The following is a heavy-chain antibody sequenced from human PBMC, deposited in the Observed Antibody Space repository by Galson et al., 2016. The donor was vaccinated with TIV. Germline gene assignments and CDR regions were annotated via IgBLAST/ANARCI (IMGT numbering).Heavy chain of an antibody. Sequence: SLRLSCAASGITFNKFWMIWVRQAPGKGLEWLANIKQDGTDKYYVDSVKGRFTISRDNTKNSLYLQMHSLRAGDTAVYYCGGRLRDQSVSEFWGQGTLVSVSS. CDR1: GITFNKFW. D-gene: IGHD2-2*01. CDR2: IKQDGTDK. V-gene: IGHV3-7*01. J-gene: IGHJ1*01. CDR3: GGRLRDQSVSEF.